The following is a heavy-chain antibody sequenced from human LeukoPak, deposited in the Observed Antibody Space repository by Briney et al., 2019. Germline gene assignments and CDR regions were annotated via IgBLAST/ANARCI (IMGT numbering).Heavy chain of an antibody. D-gene: IGHD3-10*01. V-gene: IGHV5-10-1*01. CDR2: IDPSDSYT. CDR3: ARHLISVVRGATHFDY. Sequence: GESLRISCKGSGYSFTSYWISWVRQMPGKGLEWMGRIDPSDSYTNYSPSFQGHVTISADKSISTAYLQWSSLKASDTAMYYCARHLISVVRGATHFDYWGQGTLVTASS. CDR1: GYSFTSYW. J-gene: IGHJ4*02.